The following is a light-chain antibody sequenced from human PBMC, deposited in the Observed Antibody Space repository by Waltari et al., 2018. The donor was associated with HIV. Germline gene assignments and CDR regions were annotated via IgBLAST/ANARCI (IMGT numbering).Light chain of an antibody. CDR3: QQYYSTPRT. CDR1: QSVLYSSTNKNY. J-gene: IGKJ1*01. Sequence: DIVMTQSPDSLAVSLGERATINCKSSQSVLYSSTNKNYLAWYQQKPGQPPKLRIYWASTREAGVPDRFSGSGSGTDFTLTISSLQAEDVAVYYCQQYYSTPRTFGQGTKVEIK. V-gene: IGKV4-1*01. CDR2: WAS.